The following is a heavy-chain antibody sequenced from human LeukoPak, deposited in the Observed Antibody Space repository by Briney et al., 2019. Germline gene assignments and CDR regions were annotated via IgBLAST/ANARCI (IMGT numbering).Heavy chain of an antibody. CDR3: ARDGRELLTQDY. Sequence: GGSLRLSCAASGFTFSSYGMHWVRQAPGKGLEWVAVISYDGSNKYYADSVKGRFTISRDNSKNTLYLQMNSLRAEDTAVYYCARDGRELLTQDYWGQGTLVTVSS. CDR2: ISYDGSNK. D-gene: IGHD1-26*01. V-gene: IGHV3-30*03. J-gene: IGHJ4*02. CDR1: GFTFSSYG.